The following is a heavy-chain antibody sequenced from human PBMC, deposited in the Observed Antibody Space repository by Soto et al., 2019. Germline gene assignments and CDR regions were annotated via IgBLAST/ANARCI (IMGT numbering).Heavy chain of an antibody. J-gene: IGHJ4*02. D-gene: IGHD5-12*01. CDR1: GFTVRANY. CDR3: HGYGY. CDR2: IYSGGTT. V-gene: IGHV3-53*01. Sequence: EVQLVESGGGLIKPGGSLRLSCAVSGFTVRANYMSWVRQAPGKGLEWVSVIYSGGTTYYADSVKGRVIISRDISKNTRYLQMNSLRADDTAVYYCHGYGYWGQGTLVTVSS.